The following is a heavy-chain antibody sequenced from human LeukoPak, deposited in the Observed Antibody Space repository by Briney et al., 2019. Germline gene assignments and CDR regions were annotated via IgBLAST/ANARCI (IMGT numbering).Heavy chain of an antibody. CDR1: GYTFSNFG. CDR3: ARDGTSTDDY. CDR2: ISGNNDNP. D-gene: IGHD2-2*01. Sequence: ASVKVSCKASGYTFSNFGMNWVRQAPGQELEWMGWISGNNDNPNYGQKFQGRFTLTTDSSTSTAYMELRNLRSDDTAVYYCARDGTSTDDYWGQGTLVTVSS. V-gene: IGHV1-18*01. J-gene: IGHJ4*02.